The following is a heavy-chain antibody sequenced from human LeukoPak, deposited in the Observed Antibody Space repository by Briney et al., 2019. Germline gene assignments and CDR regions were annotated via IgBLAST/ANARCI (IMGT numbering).Heavy chain of an antibody. J-gene: IGHJ6*03. CDR2: ISSSGSTI. D-gene: IGHD4-17*01. Sequence: PGGSLRLSCAASGFTFSDYYMSWIRQAPGKGLEWVSYISSSGSTIYYADSVKGRFTISRDNAKNSLYLQMNSLRAEDTAVYYCARDRRGDYYYYYMDVWGKGTTVTISS. CDR3: ARDRRGDYYYYYMDV. CDR1: GFTFSDYY. V-gene: IGHV3-11*01.